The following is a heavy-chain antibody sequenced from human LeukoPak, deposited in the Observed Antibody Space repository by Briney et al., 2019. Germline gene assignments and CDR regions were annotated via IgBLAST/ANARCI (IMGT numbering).Heavy chain of an antibody. V-gene: IGHV3-7*04. Sequence: PGGSLRLSCAASGFTFSSYWMSWVRQAPGKGLEWVANIKQDGSEKYYVDSVKGRFTISRDNSKNTLYLQMSSLRAEDTSIYYCSRGSVSSTRGWFDPWGQGTLVTVSS. CDR3: SRGSVSSTRGWFDP. J-gene: IGHJ5*02. D-gene: IGHD6-13*01. CDR1: GFTFSSYW. CDR2: IKQDGSEK.